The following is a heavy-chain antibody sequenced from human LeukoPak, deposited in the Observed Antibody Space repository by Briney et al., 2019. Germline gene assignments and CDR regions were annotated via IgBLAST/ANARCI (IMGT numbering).Heavy chain of an antibody. CDR3: AKDLTTVTTGDY. V-gene: IGHV3-23*01. J-gene: IGHJ4*02. CDR2: ISGSGGST. D-gene: IGHD4-17*01. Sequence: GGSLRLSCAASGFTFSNFAMSWDRQAPGKGLERVSSISGSGGSTYYADSVKGRFTISRDNSKNTLYLHMNSLRAEDTAVYYCAKDLTTVTTGDYWGQGTLVTVSS. CDR1: GFTFSNFA.